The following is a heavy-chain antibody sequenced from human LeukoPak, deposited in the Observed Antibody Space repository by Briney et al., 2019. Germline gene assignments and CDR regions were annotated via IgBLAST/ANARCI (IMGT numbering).Heavy chain of an antibody. V-gene: IGHV3-30*02. J-gene: IGHJ5*02. D-gene: IGHD6-19*01. CDR2: IRYDGSNK. Sequence: PGGSLRLSCAASGFTFSSYGMHWVRRAPGKGLEWVAFIRYDGSNKYYADSVKGRFTISRDNSKNTLYLRMNSLRSEDTAVYYCARGKRGVSGQGRWFDPWGQGTLVTVSS. CDR1: GFTFSSYG. CDR3: ARGKRGVSGQGRWFDP.